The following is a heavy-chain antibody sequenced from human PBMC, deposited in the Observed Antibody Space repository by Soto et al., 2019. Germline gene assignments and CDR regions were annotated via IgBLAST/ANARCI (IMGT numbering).Heavy chain of an antibody. CDR1: GGSISSGGYY. CDR3: ARPIAYGSSSWRFDY. D-gene: IGHD6-13*01. V-gene: IGHV4-31*03. J-gene: IGHJ4*02. CDR2: IYYSGST. Sequence: QVQLQESGLGLLKPSQTLSLTCTVSGGSISSGGYYWSWIRQHPGKGLEWIGYIYYSGSTYYNPSLKSRVTISIDTSKNQFSLTLSSVTAANTSVYYCARPIAYGSSSWRFDYWAQGTRVTGSS.